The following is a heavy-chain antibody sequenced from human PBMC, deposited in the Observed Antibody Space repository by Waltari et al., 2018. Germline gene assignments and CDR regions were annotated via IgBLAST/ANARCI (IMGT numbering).Heavy chain of an antibody. J-gene: IGHJ3*02. CDR3: ARSGGSSGYAFDAFDI. Sequence: QLQLQESGPGLVKPSETLSLTCTVSGGSISSRSYYWGWIRQPPGKGLEWIGSIYYSGSTYYNPSLKSRVTISVDTSKNQFSLKLSSVTAADTAVYYCARSGGSSGYAFDAFDIWGQGTMVTVSS. D-gene: IGHD3-22*01. CDR1: GGSISSRSYY. V-gene: IGHV4-39*07. CDR2: IYYSGST.